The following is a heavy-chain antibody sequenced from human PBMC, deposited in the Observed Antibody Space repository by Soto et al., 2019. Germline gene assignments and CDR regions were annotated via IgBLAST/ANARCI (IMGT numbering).Heavy chain of an antibody. CDR3: ARERAIAATGIFYY. Sequence: QVQLVESGGGVVQPGGSVRLSCAASEFTFSNFVMHWVRQAPGKGLEWVAATSYDGKNKDHADSVKGRFTISRDNSKNTLYLQMNSLRHEDTAVYFCARERAIAATGIFYYWGQGTLVTVSS. CDR2: TSYDGKNK. D-gene: IGHD6-13*01. J-gene: IGHJ4*02. CDR1: EFTFSNFV. V-gene: IGHV3-30*04.